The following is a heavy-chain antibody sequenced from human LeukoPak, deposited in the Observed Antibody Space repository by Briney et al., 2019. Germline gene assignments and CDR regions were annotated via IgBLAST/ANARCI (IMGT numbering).Heavy chain of an antibody. CDR3: ARGFDANYGMDV. J-gene: IGHJ6*04. Sequence: GGSLRLSCAASGFTVDTYWMNGVRQAPGKGLEWVANIDQDGTEEYYVESVKGRFTIFRDNAKNSVLLQMNSLRADDTAVYYCARGFDANYGMDVWGKGTTVTVSS. CDR2: IDQDGTEE. D-gene: IGHD3-9*01. CDR1: GFTVDTYW. V-gene: IGHV3-7*03.